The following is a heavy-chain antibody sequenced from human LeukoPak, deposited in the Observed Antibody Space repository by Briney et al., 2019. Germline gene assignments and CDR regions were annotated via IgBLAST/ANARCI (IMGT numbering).Heavy chain of an antibody. CDR2: VYYSGNT. D-gene: IGHD5-18*01. J-gene: IGHJ5*02. CDR3: AATASNWFDP. Sequence: SETLSLTCTVSGGSISSGDFYWTWIRQPPGKGLEWIGYVYYSGNTYYNPSLKSRVTISVDTSKNQFSLKLSSVTAADTAVCYCAATASNWFDPWGQGTLVTVSS. V-gene: IGHV4-30-4*08. CDR1: GGSISSGDFY.